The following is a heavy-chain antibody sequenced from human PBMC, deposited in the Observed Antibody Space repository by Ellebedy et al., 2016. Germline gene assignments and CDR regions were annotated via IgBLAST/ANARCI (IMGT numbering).Heavy chain of an antibody. Sequence: GGSLRPSXPASGFTFSSYAMSWVRQAPGKGLEWVSAISGSGGSTYYADSVKGRFTISRDNSKNTLYLQMNSLRAEDTAVYYCAKARLHFDYWGQGTLVTVSS. V-gene: IGHV3-23*01. CDR3: AKARLHFDY. D-gene: IGHD4-11*01. J-gene: IGHJ4*02. CDR1: GFTFSSYA. CDR2: ISGSGGST.